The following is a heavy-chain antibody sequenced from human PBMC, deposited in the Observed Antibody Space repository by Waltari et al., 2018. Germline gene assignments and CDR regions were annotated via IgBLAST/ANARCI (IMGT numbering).Heavy chain of an antibody. J-gene: IGHJ4*02. CDR3: ARDAGYCSSTSCYNYFDY. V-gene: IGHV4-38-2*02. CDR2: IYHSGST. CDR1: GYSFSSGYY. D-gene: IGHD2-2*02. Sequence: QVQLQESGPGLVKPSETLPLTCTVSGYSFSSGYYWGWIRQPPGKGLEWIGSIYHSGSTYYNPSLKSRVTISVDTSKNQFSLKLSSVTAADTAVYYCARDAGYCSSTSCYNYFDYWGQGTLVTVSS.